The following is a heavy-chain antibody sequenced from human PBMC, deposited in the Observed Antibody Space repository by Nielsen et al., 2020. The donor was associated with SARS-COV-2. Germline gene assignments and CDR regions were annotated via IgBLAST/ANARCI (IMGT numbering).Heavy chain of an antibody. Sequence: GGSLRLSCAASGFTFDDYGMSWVRQAPGKGLEWVSGISWNSGSIGYADSVKGRFTISRDNSKNTLYLQMNSLRAEDTAVYYCAKMGGSGSYYNGASWFDPWGQGTLVTVSS. V-gene: IGHV3-20*04. CDR2: ISWNSGSI. CDR3: AKMGGSGSYYNGASWFDP. D-gene: IGHD3-10*01. CDR1: GFTFDDYG. J-gene: IGHJ5*02.